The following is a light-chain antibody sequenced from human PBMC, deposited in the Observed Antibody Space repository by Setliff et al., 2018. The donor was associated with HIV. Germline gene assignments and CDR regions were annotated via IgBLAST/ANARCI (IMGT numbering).Light chain of an antibody. J-gene: IGKJ2*03. CDR3: QQYNSFSVS. CDR1: QSISSW. CDR2: KAS. V-gene: IGKV1-5*03. Sequence: DIQMTQSPSTLSASAGDRVTITCRASQSISSWLAWYQQKPGKAPKLLIYKASNLESGVPSRFSGSVSGTEFTLTISSLQPDDFATYYCQQYNSFSVSFGQGTKVDIK.